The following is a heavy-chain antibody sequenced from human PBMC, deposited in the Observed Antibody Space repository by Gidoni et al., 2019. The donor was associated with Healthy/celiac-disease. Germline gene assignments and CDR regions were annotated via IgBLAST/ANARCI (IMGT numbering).Heavy chain of an antibody. CDR3: ARGRRPKYYYGSGKRAYHYNGMDV. Sequence: QVQLQPWGAGLLKPSDTLSLTCAASGRPFSGYYFRWFPQPPGKGLEWIGENKHSGSPDYNPSLKSRVTISVDTSKNQFSLKLSSVTAADTAVYYCARGRRPKYYYGSGKRAYHYNGMDVWGQGTTVTVSS. D-gene: IGHD3-10*01. V-gene: IGHV4-34*01. CDR1: GRPFSGYY. CDR2: NKHSGSP. J-gene: IGHJ6*02.